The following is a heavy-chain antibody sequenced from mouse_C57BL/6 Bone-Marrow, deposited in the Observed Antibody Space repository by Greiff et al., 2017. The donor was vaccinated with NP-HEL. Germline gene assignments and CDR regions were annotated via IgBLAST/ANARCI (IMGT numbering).Heavy chain of an antibody. CDR2: IDPSDSYT. V-gene: IGHV1-50*01. CDR1: GYTFTSYW. J-gene: IGHJ4*01. CDR3: ARGNYYGSVAMDY. Sequence: VQLQQSGAELVKPGASVKLSCKASGYTFTSYWMQWVKQRPGQGLEWIGEIDPSDSYTNYNQKFKGKATLTVDTSSSTAYMQLSSLTSEDSAVYYCARGNYYGSVAMDYWGQGTSVTVSS. D-gene: IGHD1-1*01.